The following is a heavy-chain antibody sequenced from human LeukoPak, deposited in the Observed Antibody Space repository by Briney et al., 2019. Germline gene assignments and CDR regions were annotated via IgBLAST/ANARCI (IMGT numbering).Heavy chain of an antibody. J-gene: IGHJ4*02. CDR1: GDSISSSNYY. CDR3: ARVVVVDGNYFDY. D-gene: IGHD3-22*01. CDR2: IYYSGST. V-gene: IGHV4-39*07. Sequence: PSETLSLTCTVSGDSISSSNYYWGWIRQPPGKGLEWIGSIYYSGSTYYNPSLKSRVTISVDTSKNQFSLKLSSVTAADTAVYYCARVVVVDGNYFDYWGQGTLVTVSS.